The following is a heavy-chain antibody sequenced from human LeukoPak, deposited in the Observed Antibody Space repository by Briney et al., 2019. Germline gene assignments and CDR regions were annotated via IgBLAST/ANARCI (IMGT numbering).Heavy chain of an antibody. J-gene: IGHJ4*02. CDR3: ARVTGYMTEDYFDY. CDR2: IHYTGST. V-gene: IGHV4-59*01. CDR1: GGSINSYY. Sequence: KPSETLSLTCTVSGGSINSYYRSWIRQPPGKGLECIGYIHYTGSTNYNPSLKSRVTISVDTSKNQFPLRLSSVTAADTAVYYCARVTGYMTEDYFDYWGQGTLITVSS. D-gene: IGHD6-13*01.